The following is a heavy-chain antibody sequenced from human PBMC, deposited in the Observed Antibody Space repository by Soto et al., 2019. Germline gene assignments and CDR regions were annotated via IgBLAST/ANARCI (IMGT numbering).Heavy chain of an antibody. CDR3: ARRSIRYFDWLSD. D-gene: IGHD3-9*01. CDR2: MNPNSGNT. CDR1: GYTFTSYD. J-gene: IGHJ4*02. V-gene: IGHV1-8*01. Sequence: ASVKVSCKASGYTFTSYDINWVRQATGQGLEWMGWMNPNSGNTGYAQKFQGRVTMTRNTSISTAYMELSSLRSEDTAVYYCARRSIRYFDWLSDWGQGTLVTVSS.